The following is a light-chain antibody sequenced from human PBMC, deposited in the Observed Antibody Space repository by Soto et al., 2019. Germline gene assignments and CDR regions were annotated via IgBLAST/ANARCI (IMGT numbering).Light chain of an antibody. CDR2: TND. CDR1: TANIGTNT. Sequence: QSVLTQPPSASGTPGQWVTISCSGSTANIGTNTVNWFQHLPGSTPKLLFYTNDQRPSGAPDRFSGSRCGTSASLAISVQQSEDEAYYYCATWDDSVYVFGAGTKLTVL. CDR3: ATWDDSVYV. J-gene: IGLJ1*01. V-gene: IGLV1-44*01.